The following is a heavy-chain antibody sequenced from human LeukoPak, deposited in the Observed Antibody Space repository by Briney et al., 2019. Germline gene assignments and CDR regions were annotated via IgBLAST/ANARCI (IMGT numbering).Heavy chain of an antibody. CDR2: ISWNSGSI. CDR1: GFTFDDYA. CDR3: AKDQGSSSSHFDY. V-gene: IGHV3-9*01. Sequence: PGRSLRLSCAASGFTFDDYAMHWVRQAPGKGLEWVSGISWNSGSIGYADSVKGRLTISRDNAKNSLYLQMNSLRAEDTALYYCAKDQGSSSSHFDYWGQGTLVTVSS. J-gene: IGHJ4*02. D-gene: IGHD6-6*01.